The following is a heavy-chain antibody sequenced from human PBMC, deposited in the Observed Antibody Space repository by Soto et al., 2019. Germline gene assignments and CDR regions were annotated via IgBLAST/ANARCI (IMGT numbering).Heavy chain of an antibody. Sequence: QVQLQQWGAGLLKPSETLSLTCAVYGGSFSGYSWTWIRQPPGTGLEWIGEINHTGSTNYNPSLKSRVTISVDTSKNQFSLKLTSVTAADPAVYYCATDKITGLFDYWGQGTLVTVSS. D-gene: IGHD2-8*02. J-gene: IGHJ4*02. CDR2: INHTGST. CDR1: GGSFSGYS. V-gene: IGHV4-34*01. CDR3: ATDKITGLFDY.